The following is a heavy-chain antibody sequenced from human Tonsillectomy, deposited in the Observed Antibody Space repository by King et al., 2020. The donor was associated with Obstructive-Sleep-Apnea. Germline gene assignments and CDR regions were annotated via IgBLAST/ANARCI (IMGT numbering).Heavy chain of an antibody. D-gene: IGHD6-19*01. V-gene: IGHV3-11*01. Sequence: VQLVESGGGLVKPGGSLRLSCAASGFTFSDYYMSWIRQAPGKGLEWVAYIRSSGSTIYYADSVKGRFTISRDNAKNSLSLQMNSLRAEDTAVYYCARADSSGWFSAFDIWGQGTMVTVSS. J-gene: IGHJ3*02. CDR1: GFTFSDYY. CDR3: ARADSSGWFSAFDI. CDR2: IRSSGSTI.